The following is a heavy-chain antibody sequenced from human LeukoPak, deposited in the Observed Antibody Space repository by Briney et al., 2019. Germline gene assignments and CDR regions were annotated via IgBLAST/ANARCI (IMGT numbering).Heavy chain of an antibody. CDR2: VNPNSGHT. V-gene: IGHV1-8*01. J-gene: IGHJ4*02. CDR3: ARGAPGSYCSGGSCPYFDY. CDR1: GYTFTSYD. Sequence: GASVKVSCKASGYTFTSYDVNWVRQATGQGLEWMGWVNPNSGHTGYAQKFQSRVTMTTNTSISTAYMELSSLRSEDTAVYYCARGAPGSYCSGGSCPYFDYWGQGTLVSVSS. D-gene: IGHD2-15*01.